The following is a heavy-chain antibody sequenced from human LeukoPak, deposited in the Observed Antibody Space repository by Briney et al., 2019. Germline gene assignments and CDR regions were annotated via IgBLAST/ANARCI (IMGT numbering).Heavy chain of an antibody. CDR2: IWYDGSNK. V-gene: IGHV3-33*01. CDR3: ARDLLGVGTLATDY. Sequence: GGSLRLSCTASGFTFRNCGMHWVRQGPGKGLEWVAVIWYDGSNKYYADSVKGRFTISRDNSKNTLYLQMNSLRAEDTAVYYCARDLLGVGTLATDYWDQGILVTVSS. D-gene: IGHD3-3*01. CDR1: GFTFRNCG. J-gene: IGHJ4*02.